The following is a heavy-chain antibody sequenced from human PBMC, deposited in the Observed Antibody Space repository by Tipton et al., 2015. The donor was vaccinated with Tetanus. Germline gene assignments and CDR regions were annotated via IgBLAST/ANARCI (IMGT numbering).Heavy chain of an antibody. Sequence: TLSLTCTVSGVSVRSGSYSWNWIRQPPGKRLEWIGFVSSSGNSNYSPSLTGRVSMSLDTSKQQFSLSLTSATAADTAVYYCARGWSECSSWSCSPFDSWGQGTLVTVSS. J-gene: IGHJ4*02. D-gene: IGHD2-2*01. CDR3: ARGWSECSSWSCSPFDS. V-gene: IGHV4-61*01. CDR2: VSSSGNS. CDR1: GVSVRSGSYS.